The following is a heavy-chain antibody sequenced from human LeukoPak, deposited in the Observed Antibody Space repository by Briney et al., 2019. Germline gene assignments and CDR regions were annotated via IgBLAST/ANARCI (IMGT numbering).Heavy chain of an antibody. D-gene: IGHD2-2*01. Sequence: ASVKVSCKASGYTFTSYDINWVRQATGQGLEWMGWTNPNSGNTGYAQKFQGRVTMTRNTSISTAYMELSSLRSEDTAVYYCALWGCSSTSCYPSYYYYGMDVWGQGTTVTVSS. V-gene: IGHV1-8*01. J-gene: IGHJ6*02. CDR2: TNPNSGNT. CDR1: GYTFTSYD. CDR3: ALWGCSSTSCYPSYYYYGMDV.